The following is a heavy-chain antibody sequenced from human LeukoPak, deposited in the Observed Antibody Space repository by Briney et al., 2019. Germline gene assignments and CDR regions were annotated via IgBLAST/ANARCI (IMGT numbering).Heavy chain of an antibody. CDR3: ARGGFRFFAH. CDR1: GFTFSSYW. J-gene: IGHJ5*02. D-gene: IGHD3-22*01. V-gene: IGHV3-7*04. CDR2: INQDGSEK. Sequence: GGSLRLSCAASGFTFSSYWMNWVRRLQGKDWSGANINQDGSEKYCVDSVKGRFTISRDNAKNSLYLQMNSLRAEDTAVYYCARGGFRFFAHWGQGTLVTVSS.